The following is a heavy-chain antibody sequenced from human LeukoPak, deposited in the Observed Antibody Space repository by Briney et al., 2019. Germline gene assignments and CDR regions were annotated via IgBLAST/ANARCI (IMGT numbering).Heavy chain of an antibody. V-gene: IGHV3-53*01. CDR3: ARANYYDRSTYYYYS. Sequence: GGSLRLSCAASGFIFSSNYMSWVRQAPGKGLEWVSVIYSGGGTNYTDSVKGGFTISRDNSKSTLYLQMNTLRAEDTAVYYCARANYYDRSTYYYYSWGQGTLVTVSS. D-gene: IGHD3-22*01. CDR2: IYSGGGT. J-gene: IGHJ4*02. CDR1: GFIFSSNY.